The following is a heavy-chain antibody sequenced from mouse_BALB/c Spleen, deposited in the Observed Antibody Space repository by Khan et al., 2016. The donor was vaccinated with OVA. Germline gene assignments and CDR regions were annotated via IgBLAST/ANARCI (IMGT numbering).Heavy chain of an antibody. CDR3: ARPFYYYDALDC. V-gene: IGHV14-3*02. Sequence: VQLKQSGAEPVKPGASVKLSCTTSGFNIKDTYIHWVKQRPEQGLEWIGRIDPANGNTQYDPKFQDKATMTADTSSNTAYLRLSSQASEDTAVYYCARPFYYYDALDCWGQGTSDTVSS. CDR1: GFNIKDTY. D-gene: IGHD1-1*01. J-gene: IGHJ4*01. CDR2: IDPANGNT.